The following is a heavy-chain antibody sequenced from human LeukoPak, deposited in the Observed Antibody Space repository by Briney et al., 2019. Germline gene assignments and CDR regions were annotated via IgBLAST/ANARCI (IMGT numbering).Heavy chain of an antibody. J-gene: IGHJ4*02. CDR3: AGGPQYSGSYAY. Sequence: GGSLRLSCAASGLTFSSYAMSWVRQAPGKGLEWVSAISGSGGSTYYADSVKGRFTISRDNAKNSVYLQMISLGAEDTATYYCAGGPQYSGSYAYWGQGTLVTVSS. CDR1: GLTFSSYA. D-gene: IGHD1-26*01. CDR2: ISGSGGST. V-gene: IGHV3-23*01.